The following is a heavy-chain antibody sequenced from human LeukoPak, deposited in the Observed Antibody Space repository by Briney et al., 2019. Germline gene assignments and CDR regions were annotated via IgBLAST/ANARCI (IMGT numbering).Heavy chain of an antibody. D-gene: IGHD3-22*01. CDR3: ARDSHYYDSSGYYYYYYYMDV. Sequence: ASVKVSCKASGYTFTGYYMHWVRQAPGQGLEWMGWINPNSGGTNYAQKFQGRFTMTRDTSISTAYMELSRLRSDDTAVYYCARDSHYYDSSGYYYYYYYMDVWGKGTTVTVSS. CDR2: INPNSGGT. CDR1: GYTFTGYY. V-gene: IGHV1-2*02. J-gene: IGHJ6*03.